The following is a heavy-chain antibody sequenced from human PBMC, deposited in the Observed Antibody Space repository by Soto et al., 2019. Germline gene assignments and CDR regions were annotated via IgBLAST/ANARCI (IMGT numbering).Heavy chain of an antibody. CDR2: IWYDGSNK. D-gene: IGHD6-13*01. V-gene: IGHV3-33*01. J-gene: IGHJ3*02. Sequence: GGSLRLSCAASGFTFSSYGMHWVRQAPGKGLEWVAVIWYDGSNKYYADSVKGRFTISRDNSKNTLYLQMNSLRAEDTAVYYCARDRAALIWNDAFDIWGQGTMVTVSS. CDR3: ARDRAALIWNDAFDI. CDR1: GFTFSSYG.